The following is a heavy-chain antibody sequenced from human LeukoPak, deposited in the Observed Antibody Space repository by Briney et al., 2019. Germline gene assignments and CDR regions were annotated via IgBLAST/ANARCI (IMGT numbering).Heavy chain of an antibody. J-gene: IGHJ4*02. Sequence: PGGSLRLSCAASGFTFSSYGMHWVRQAPGKGLEWVAFIRYDGSNKYYADSVKGRFTISRDNSKNTLYLQMNSLRAEDTAVYYCAKDPNTYYYDSSGYPIDYWGQGTLVTVSS. CDR2: IRYDGSNK. V-gene: IGHV3-30*02. CDR1: GFTFSSYG. CDR3: AKDPNTYYYDSSGYPIDY. D-gene: IGHD3-22*01.